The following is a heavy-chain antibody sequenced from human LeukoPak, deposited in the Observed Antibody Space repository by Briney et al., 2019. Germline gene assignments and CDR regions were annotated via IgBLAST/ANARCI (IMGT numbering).Heavy chain of an antibody. J-gene: IGHJ3*02. CDR2: IIPIFGTA. Sequence: SVKVSCKASGGTFSSYAISWVRQAPGQGLEWMGRIIPIFGTANYAQKVQGRVTITTDESTSHAYLELSSLSSEDTAVYSCASGGIVVVISRDAFDIWGQGTMVTVSS. D-gene: IGHD2-21*01. CDR1: GGTFSSYA. CDR3: ASGGIVVVISRDAFDI. V-gene: IGHV1-69*05.